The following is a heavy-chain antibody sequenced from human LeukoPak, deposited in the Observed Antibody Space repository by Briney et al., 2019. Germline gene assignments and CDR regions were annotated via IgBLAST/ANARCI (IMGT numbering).Heavy chain of an antibody. CDR2: ISGSGGTT. CDR1: GFTFSSYA. J-gene: IGHJ4*02. D-gene: IGHD2-21*02. CDR3: ARDSDWAFDN. Sequence: PGGSLRLSCAASGFTFSSYAMTWVRQAPGKGLEWVSAISGSGGTTHFADSVKGRFTISRDNSENSLYLQMNRLRDGDTAVYFCARDSDWAFDNWGQGTLVTVSS. V-gene: IGHV3-23*01.